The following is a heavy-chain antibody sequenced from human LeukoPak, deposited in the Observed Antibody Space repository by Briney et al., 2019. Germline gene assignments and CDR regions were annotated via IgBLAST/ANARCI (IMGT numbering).Heavy chain of an antibody. D-gene: IGHD2-2*01. CDR3: ARILASGQLLFPFDY. CDR1: GYTFTGYY. V-gene: IGHV1-2*02. J-gene: IGHJ4*02. CDR2: INPNSGGT. Sequence: ASVKVSCKASGYTFTGYYMHWVRQAPGQGLERMGWINPNSGGTNYAQKFQGRVTMTRDTSISTAYMELSRLRSDDTAVYYCARILASGQLLFPFDYWGQGTLVTVSS.